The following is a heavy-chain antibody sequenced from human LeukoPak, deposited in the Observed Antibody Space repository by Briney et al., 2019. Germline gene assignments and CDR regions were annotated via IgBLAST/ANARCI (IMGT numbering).Heavy chain of an antibody. Sequence: GASVKVSCKLSGNTLRELPIQWVRQAGGKGLEWMAGFDPENAEIVYAQKFQGRVTMTEDTSTNTAYMELTSLTSDDTAVYYCATRGSDFWSGFDFWGQGPQVTVSP. CDR1: GNTLRELP. D-gene: IGHD3-3*01. CDR2: FDPENAEI. V-gene: IGHV1-24*01. CDR3: ATRGSDFWSGFDF. J-gene: IGHJ4*02.